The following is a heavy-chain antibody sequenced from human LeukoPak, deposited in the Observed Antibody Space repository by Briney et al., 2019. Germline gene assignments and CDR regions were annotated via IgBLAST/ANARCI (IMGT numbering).Heavy chain of an antibody. D-gene: IGHD1/OR15-1a*01. CDR1: GGSISSYY. Sequence: SETLSLTCTVSGGSISSYYWSWIRQPPGKGLEWIGYIYYSGSTNYNPSLKSRVTISVDTSKNQFSLKLSSVTAADTAVYYCARDTGTGWFDPWGQGTLVIVSS. J-gene: IGHJ5*02. CDR3: ARDTGTGWFDP. V-gene: IGHV4-59*01. CDR2: IYYSGST.